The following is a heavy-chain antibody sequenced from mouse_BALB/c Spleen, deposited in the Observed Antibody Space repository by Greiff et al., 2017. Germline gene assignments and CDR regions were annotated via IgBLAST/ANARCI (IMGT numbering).Heavy chain of an antibody. J-gene: IGHJ4*01. D-gene: IGHD2-1*01. CDR3: ARQGYYGNPPYAMDY. Sequence: EVQLVESGGGLVKPGGSLKLSCAASGFAFSSYDMSWVRQTPEKRLEWVAYISSGGGSTYYPDTVKGRFTISRDNAKNTLYLQMSSLKSEDTAMYYCARQGYYGNPPYAMDYWGQGTSVTVSS. V-gene: IGHV5-12-1*01. CDR2: ISSGGGST. CDR1: GFAFSSYD.